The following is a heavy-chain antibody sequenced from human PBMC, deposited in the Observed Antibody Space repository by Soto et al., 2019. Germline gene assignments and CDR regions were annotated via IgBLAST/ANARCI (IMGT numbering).Heavy chain of an antibody. CDR1: GGSISSSNW. Sequence: QVQLQESGPGLVKPSGTLSLTCAVSGGSISSSNWWSWVRQPPGKGLEWIGEICHSGNTNYNPSLKSRVTMAVDKSRNQFSLKLSSVTAADTAVYYCASRWGEGRVDYWGQGTLVTVSS. V-gene: IGHV4-4*02. CDR2: ICHSGNT. D-gene: IGHD3-10*01. J-gene: IGHJ4*02. CDR3: ASRWGEGRVDY.